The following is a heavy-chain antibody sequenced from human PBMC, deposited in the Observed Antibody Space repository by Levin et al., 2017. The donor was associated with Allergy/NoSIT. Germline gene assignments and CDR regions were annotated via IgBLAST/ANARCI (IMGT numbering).Heavy chain of an antibody. CDR1: GFTFSSYW. CDR2: IKQDGSEK. V-gene: IGHV3-7*01. Sequence: GESLKISCAASGFTFSSYWMSWVRQAPGKGLEWVANIKQDGSEKYYVDSVKGRFTISRDNAKNSLYLQMNSLRAEDTAVYYCAREKSRRVMREYYFDYWGQGTLVTVSS. D-gene: IGHD2-2*01. CDR3: AREKSRRVMREYYFDY. J-gene: IGHJ4*02.